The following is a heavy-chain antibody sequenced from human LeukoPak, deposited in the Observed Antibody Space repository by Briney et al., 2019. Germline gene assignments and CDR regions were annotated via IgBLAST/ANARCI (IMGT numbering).Heavy chain of an antibody. CDR2: IHHSGTN. J-gene: IGHJ4*02. D-gene: IGHD6-19*01. V-gene: IGHV4-34*01. CDR3: ARAGRGSGLL. CDR1: GESLSDYN. Sequence: KPSDSLSLTCAVYGESLSDYNKSWIRESPGKGLEWIGEIHHSGTNNYNPSLKSRVTISADRSKNQFSLNLNSVTAADTAVYYCARAGRGSGLLWGQGTLVTVFS.